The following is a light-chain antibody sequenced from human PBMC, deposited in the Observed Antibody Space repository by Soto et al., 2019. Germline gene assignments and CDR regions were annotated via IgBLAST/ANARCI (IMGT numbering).Light chain of an antibody. CDR1: CHISIY. CDR2: DAS. Sequence: DIQMTQSPSSLSASVGDRVTITCQASCHISIYLNWYQQKPGEAPKALIHDASNLETGVPSRFSGSGSGTHFTLTIDSLQPEDVGTYYCQQYDNLPLNFGGGTKVEI. V-gene: IGKV1-33*01. CDR3: QQYDNLPLN. J-gene: IGKJ4*01.